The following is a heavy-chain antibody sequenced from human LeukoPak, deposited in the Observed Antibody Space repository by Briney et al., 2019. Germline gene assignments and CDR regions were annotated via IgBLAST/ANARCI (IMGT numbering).Heavy chain of an antibody. J-gene: IGHJ4*02. CDR2: IYPGDSDT. CDR3: ARLDPEYEISARFFGY. Sequence: GESLKISCQGSGYSFTNYWIGWVRQMPGKGLEWMGIIYPGDSDTRYSPSLQGQVTISVDKSVSTAYLQWSSLKASDTAMYYCARLDPEYEISARFFGYWGQGTQVAVSS. V-gene: IGHV5-51*01. CDR1: GYSFTNYW. D-gene: IGHD2/OR15-2a*01.